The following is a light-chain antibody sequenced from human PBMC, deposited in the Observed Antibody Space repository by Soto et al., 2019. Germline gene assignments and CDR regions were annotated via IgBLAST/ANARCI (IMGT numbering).Light chain of an antibody. V-gene: IGKV3-20*01. CDR1: QSVSSSY. CDR3: QQYSSSPWT. Sequence: EIVLTQSPGTLSLSPGERATLSCRASQSVSSSYLAWYQQNPGQAPRLLIYGVSSRAIGIPDRFSGSGSGTDFTLTISRLEPEDFAVYSCQQYSSSPWTFGQGTKVQIK. J-gene: IGKJ1*01. CDR2: GVS.